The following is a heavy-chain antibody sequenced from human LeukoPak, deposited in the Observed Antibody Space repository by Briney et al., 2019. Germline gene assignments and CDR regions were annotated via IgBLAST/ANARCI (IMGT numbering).Heavy chain of an antibody. J-gene: IGHJ5*02. CDR1: GFTFSSYS. D-gene: IGHD4-23*01. CDR3: ARGPYGGNGVDWFDP. Sequence: GGSLRLSCAASGFTFSSYSMNWVRQAPGKGLEWVSSISSSSSYIYYADSVKGRFTISRDNAKNSLYLQMNSLRAEDTAVYYCARGPYGGNGVDWFDPWGQGTLVTVSS. V-gene: IGHV3-21*01. CDR2: ISSSSSYI.